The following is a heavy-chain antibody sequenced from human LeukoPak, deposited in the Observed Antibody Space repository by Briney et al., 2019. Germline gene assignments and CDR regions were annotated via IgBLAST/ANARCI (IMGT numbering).Heavy chain of an antibody. CDR3: ARAFAARWHFDY. V-gene: IGHV3-53*01. CDR1: GFTVSSNY. D-gene: IGHD6-6*01. CDR2: IYSGGST. Sequence: QSGGSLRLSCAASGFTVSSNYMSWVRQAPGGGLEWVSVIYSGGSTYYADSVKGRFTISRDNSKNTLYLQMNSLRAEDTAAYYCARAFAARWHFDYWGQGTLVTVSS. J-gene: IGHJ4*02.